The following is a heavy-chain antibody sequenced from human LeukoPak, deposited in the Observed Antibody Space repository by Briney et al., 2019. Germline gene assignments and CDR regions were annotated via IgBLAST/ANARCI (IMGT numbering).Heavy chain of an antibody. D-gene: IGHD1-26*01. CDR1: GGSISSGSYY. Sequence: SETLSLTXTVSGGSISSGSYYWSWIRQPAGKGLEWIGRIYTSGSTNYNPSLKSRVTISVDTSKNQFSLKLTSVTVADTAVYYCARVRELLSWFDPWGQGTLVTVSS. J-gene: IGHJ5*02. V-gene: IGHV4-61*02. CDR2: IYTSGST. CDR3: ARVRELLSWFDP.